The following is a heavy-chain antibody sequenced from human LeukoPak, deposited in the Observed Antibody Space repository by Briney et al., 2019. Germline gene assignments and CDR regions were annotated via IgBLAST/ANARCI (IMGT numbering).Heavy chain of an antibody. V-gene: IGHV4-59*01. CDR3: ARGTMVVGP. CDR2: INYSGTT. J-gene: IGHJ5*02. D-gene: IGHD4/OR15-4a*01. Sequence: SETLSLTCSVSGGSIGSYYWSWIRQPPGKGLEWIGYINYSGTTNYNPSLKSRVSISIDTSKNQFSLKLSSVTAADTAVYYCARGTMVVGPWGQGTQVTVPS. CDR1: GGSIGSYY.